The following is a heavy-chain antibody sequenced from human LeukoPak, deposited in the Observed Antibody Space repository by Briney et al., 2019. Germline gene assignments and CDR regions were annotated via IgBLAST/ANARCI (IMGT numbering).Heavy chain of an antibody. V-gene: IGHV3-23*01. CDR3: AKAPNSGGNCYDASDV. Sequence: PGGSLRLSCAASGFTFSDYYLSWVRQAPGKGLEWVSAISGSGATTYYTDSAKGRFTISRDNSKITLYLQMDSLRAEDTAMYYCAKAPNSGGNCYDASDVWGQGTMVTVSS. D-gene: IGHD2-15*01. J-gene: IGHJ3*01. CDR1: GFTFSDYY. CDR2: ISGSGATT.